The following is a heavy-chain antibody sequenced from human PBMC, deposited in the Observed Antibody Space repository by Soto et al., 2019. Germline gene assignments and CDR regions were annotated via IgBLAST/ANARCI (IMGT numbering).Heavy chain of an antibody. Sequence: QVQLMQSGAAVKKPGSSVKVSCKASGGTFSTSAISWVRQAPGEGLEWVVGIMPIFATPDYAQKFQGRVTTAADESTATAYLELTSLTTDDTAVYYCARDKDRQQLGGNYYYIWDVWGQGTAITVSS. CDR1: GGTFSTSA. CDR3: ARDKDRQQLGGNYYYIWDV. D-gene: IGHD3-3*02. V-gene: IGHV1-69*12. J-gene: IGHJ6*02. CDR2: IMPIFATP.